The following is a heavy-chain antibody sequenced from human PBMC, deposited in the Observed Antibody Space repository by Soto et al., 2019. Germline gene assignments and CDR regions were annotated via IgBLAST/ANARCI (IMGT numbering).Heavy chain of an antibody. J-gene: IGHJ3*02. CDR2: INSDGSST. D-gene: IGHD3-22*01. V-gene: IGHV3-74*01. Sequence: GGSLRLSCAASGFTFSSYWMHWVRQAPGKGLVWVSRINSDGSSTSYADSVKGRFTISRDNAKNTLYLQMNSLRAEDTAVYYCASIYRGYWDAFDIWGQGTMVTVSS. CDR1: GFTFSSYW. CDR3: ASIYRGYWDAFDI.